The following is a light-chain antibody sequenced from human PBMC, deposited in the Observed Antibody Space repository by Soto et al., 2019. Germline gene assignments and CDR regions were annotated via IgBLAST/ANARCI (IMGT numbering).Light chain of an antibody. J-gene: IGLJ3*02. CDR1: SSNIEVNY. CDR2: NTY. Sequence: QAVVTQPPSASGTPGQKVTISCSGSSSNIEVNYVYWYQHLPGTAPKLLIYNTYERPSGVPDRFSGSKSGTSASLAISGLRSEDEADYFCAVWNNRPSGSWVFGGGTKLTV. V-gene: IGLV1-47*02. CDR3: AVWNNRPSGSWV.